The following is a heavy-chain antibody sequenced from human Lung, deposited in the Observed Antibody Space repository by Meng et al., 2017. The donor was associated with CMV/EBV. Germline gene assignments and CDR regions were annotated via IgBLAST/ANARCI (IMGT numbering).Heavy chain of an antibody. V-gene: IGHV3-30-3*01. D-gene: IGHD5-24*01. CDR1: GFTFSSFA. J-gene: IGHJ4*02. CDR2: IIYDGTNK. CDR3: VRGGGGWLQLDY. Sequence: GGSLRLXCAASGFTFSSFAMHWVRQAPGKGLEWVAAIIYDGTNKYYRESVKGRFTISRDNSKNTVFLQMNSLRGEDTAVYYCVRGGGGWLQLDYWDQGTLVTVSS.